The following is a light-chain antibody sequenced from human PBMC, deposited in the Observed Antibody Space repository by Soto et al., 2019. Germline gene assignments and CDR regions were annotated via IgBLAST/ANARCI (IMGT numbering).Light chain of an antibody. CDR1: QGISSY. V-gene: IGKV1-8*01. Sequence: MTQSPSSLSASKGDRVTITCRASQGISSYLAWYQQKPGKAPNLLIYAASTLQSGVPSRFSGSGSGTDFTLTISRLEPEDFAVYYCQQHGTSPITFGQGTLLEV. CDR2: AAS. J-gene: IGKJ5*01. CDR3: QQHGTSPIT.